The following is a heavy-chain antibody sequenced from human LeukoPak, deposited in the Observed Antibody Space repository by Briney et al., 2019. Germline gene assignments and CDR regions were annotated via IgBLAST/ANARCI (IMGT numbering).Heavy chain of an antibody. CDR1: GYRFTSYW. J-gene: IGHJ4*02. CDR2: IYPGDSDT. CDR3: ARHVAYCGGDCSNFVY. D-gene: IGHD2-21*01. V-gene: IGHV5-51*01. Sequence: GESLKISCKGSGYRFTSYWIGWVRQMPRKGLEWMGIIYPGDSDTRYSPSFQGQVTISADKSISTAYLQWSSLKASDTAMYYCARHVAYCGGDCSNFVYWGQGTLVTVSS.